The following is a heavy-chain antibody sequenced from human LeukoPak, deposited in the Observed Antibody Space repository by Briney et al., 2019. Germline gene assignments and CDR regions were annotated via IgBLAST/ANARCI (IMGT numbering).Heavy chain of an antibody. J-gene: IGHJ3*02. Sequence: SETLSLTCTVSGGSISSYYWSWIRQPPGKGLEWIGYIYYSGSTNYNPSLKSRVTISVDTSKNQFSLKLSSVTAADTAVYYCARRRGSYYDSYAFDIWGQRTMVTVSS. V-gene: IGHV4-59*08. CDR3: ARRRGSYYDSYAFDI. D-gene: IGHD1-26*01. CDR2: IYYSGST. CDR1: GGSISSYY.